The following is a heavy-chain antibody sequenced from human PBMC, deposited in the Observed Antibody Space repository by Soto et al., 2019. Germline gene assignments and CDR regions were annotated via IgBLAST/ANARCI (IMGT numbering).Heavy chain of an antibody. CDR1: GFTFSSYG. D-gene: IGHD2-2*01. Sequence: GGSLRLSCAASGFTFSSYGMHWVRQAPGKGLEWVAVISYDGSNKYYADSVKGRFTISRDNSKNTLYLQMNSLRAEDTAVYYCAKDHCSSTSCAGPYYYYYYMDVWGKGTTVTVSS. J-gene: IGHJ6*03. CDR2: ISYDGSNK. V-gene: IGHV3-30*18. CDR3: AKDHCSSTSCAGPYYYYYYMDV.